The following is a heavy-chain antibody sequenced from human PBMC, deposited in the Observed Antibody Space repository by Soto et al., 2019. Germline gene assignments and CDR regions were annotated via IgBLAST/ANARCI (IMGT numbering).Heavy chain of an antibody. CDR1: GFTFSSYS. V-gene: IGHV3-48*01. CDR3: ARRSGWNWFDP. J-gene: IGHJ5*02. D-gene: IGHD3-3*01. CDR2: ISSSSSTI. Sequence: PGGSLRLSCAASGFTFSSYSMNWVRQAPGKGLEWVSYISSSSSTIYYADSVKGRFTISRDNAKNSLYLQMNSLRAEDTAVYYCARRSGWNWFDPWGQGTLVTVSS.